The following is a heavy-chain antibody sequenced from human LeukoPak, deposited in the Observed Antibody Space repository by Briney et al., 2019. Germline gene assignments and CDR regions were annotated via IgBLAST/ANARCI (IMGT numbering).Heavy chain of an antibody. J-gene: IGHJ5*02. Sequence: ASVKVSCKASGYSFTSHYMHWVRQAPGQGLEWMGLINPSGSSTLYAQKFQGRVTMTRDMSTTTDYMELSSLRSEDTAVYYCARDNTVGDIAWWFDPWGQGTLVTVSS. CDR1: GYSFTSHY. CDR3: ARDNTVGDIAWWFDP. D-gene: IGHD3-16*02. V-gene: IGHV1-46*01. CDR2: INPSGSST.